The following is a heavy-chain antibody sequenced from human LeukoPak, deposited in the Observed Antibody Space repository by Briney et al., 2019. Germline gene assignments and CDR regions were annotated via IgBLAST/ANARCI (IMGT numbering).Heavy chain of an antibody. CDR3: AREGIVVRGPYYFDF. Sequence: SVKVSCKASGYTFTGYYMHWVRQAPGQGLEWMGRIIPILDITNYAQKFQGRLTITADKSTGTAYMELSSLRSEDTAVYYCAREGIVVRGPYYFDFWGQGTLVTVSS. V-gene: IGHV1-69*04. J-gene: IGHJ4*02. D-gene: IGHD3-10*01. CDR1: GYTFTGYY. CDR2: IIPILDIT.